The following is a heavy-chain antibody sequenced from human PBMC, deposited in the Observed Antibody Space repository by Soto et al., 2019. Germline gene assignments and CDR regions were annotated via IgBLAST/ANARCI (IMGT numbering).Heavy chain of an antibody. CDR2: VSGGGHNT. Sequence: GGSLRLSCAASGFALANYVMTWVRQAPGKGLEWVSSVSGGGHNTYYADSVKGRFTISRDNSKNTLYLQMNSPRDEDTAVYYCAKDLRGSLVFGMFDPWGQGTLVTVSS. CDR1: GFALANYV. D-gene: IGHD3-10*01. J-gene: IGHJ5*02. CDR3: AKDLRGSLVFGMFDP. V-gene: IGHV3-23*01.